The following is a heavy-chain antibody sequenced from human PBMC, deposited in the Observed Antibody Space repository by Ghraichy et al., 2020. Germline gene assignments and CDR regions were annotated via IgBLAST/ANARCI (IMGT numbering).Heavy chain of an antibody. V-gene: IGHV3-33*01. Sequence: GESLNISCAASGFIFRNHGMHWVRQAPGKGLEWVTVIWYDGSKKFYADSVKGRFTISRDNSKNTLYLQMNSLRAEDTAVYYCARDGMFAGDAFDIWGRGTLVTVSS. J-gene: IGHJ3*02. CDR3: ARDGMFAGDAFDI. CDR1: GFIFRNHG. D-gene: IGHD3-16*01. CDR2: IWYDGSKK.